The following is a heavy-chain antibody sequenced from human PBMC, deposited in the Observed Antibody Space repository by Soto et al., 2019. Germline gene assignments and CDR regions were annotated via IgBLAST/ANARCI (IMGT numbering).Heavy chain of an antibody. CDR2: IKQDGSEK. Sequence: EVQLVESGGGLVQPGGSLRLSCAASGFTFSSSWMSWVRQAPGKGLEWVANIKQDGSEKYYVDSVKRRFTISRDNAKNSRYLQMTSLRAEDTAVYYCAMCTTVWSRFRIRSFDYWGQGTLVTVSS. J-gene: IGHJ4*02. CDR3: AMCTTVWSRFRIRSFDY. V-gene: IGHV3-7*01. D-gene: IGHD1-1*01. CDR1: GFTFSSSW.